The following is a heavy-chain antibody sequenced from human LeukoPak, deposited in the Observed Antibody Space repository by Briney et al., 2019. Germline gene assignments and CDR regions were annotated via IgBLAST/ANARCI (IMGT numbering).Heavy chain of an antibody. CDR2: IYHSGST. CDR1: GYSISSGYY. Sequence: SETLSLTCTVSGYSISSGYYWGWIRQPPGKGLEWIGSIYHSGSTYYNPSLKSRVTISVDTSKNQFSLKLSSVTAADTAVYYCARGCNYYDSSGYRGDFDYXXXGTLVTVSS. CDR3: ARGCNYYDSSGYRGDFDY. J-gene: IGHJ4*02. V-gene: IGHV4-38-2*02. D-gene: IGHD3-22*01.